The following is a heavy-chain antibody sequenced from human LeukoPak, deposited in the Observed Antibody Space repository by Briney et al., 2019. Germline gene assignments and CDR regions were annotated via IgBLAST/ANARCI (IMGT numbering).Heavy chain of an antibody. CDR3: AREDDSSGYRAFDI. D-gene: IGHD3-22*01. J-gene: IGHJ3*02. CDR2: IYYSGST. CDR1: GGSISSGGYY. Sequence: ASETLSLTCTVSGGSISSGGYYWSWIRQPPGKGLEWIGYIYYSGSTYYNPSLKGRVTISVDTSKNQFSLKLSSVTAADTAVYYCAREDDSSGYRAFDIWGQGTMVTVSS. V-gene: IGHV4-30-4*08.